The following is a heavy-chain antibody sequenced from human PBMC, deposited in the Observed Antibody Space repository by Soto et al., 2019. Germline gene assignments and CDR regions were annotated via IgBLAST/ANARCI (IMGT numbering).Heavy chain of an antibody. CDR1: GFTFDDYA. CDR3: AKSPMVRGMIKPDYYCSMDV. CDR2: ISWNSGSI. J-gene: IGHJ6*03. D-gene: IGHD3-10*01. V-gene: IGHV3-9*01. Sequence: EVQLVESGGGLVQPGRSLRLSCAASGFTFDDYAMHWVRQAPGKGLEWVSGISWNSGSIGYADSVKGRFTIARDNDKNYLSLQMKSLKAEDTALYYCAKSPMVRGMIKPDYYCSMDVWGKGTTVTVSS.